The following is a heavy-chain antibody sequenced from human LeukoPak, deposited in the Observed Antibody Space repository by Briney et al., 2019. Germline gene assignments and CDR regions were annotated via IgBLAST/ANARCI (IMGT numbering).Heavy chain of an antibody. CDR3: SRGPYKSGYSYCPALRFFDY. V-gene: IGHV4-34*01. Sequence: PSETLSLTCAVYGGSFSGYYWSWIRQPPGKGLEWIGEINHSGSTNYNPSLKSRVTISVDTSRNQFSLKLSSVTAADTAVYYCSRGPYKSGYSYCPALRFFDYLGQGTLVTVSS. D-gene: IGHD5-18*01. CDR2: INHSGST. CDR1: GGSFSGYY. J-gene: IGHJ4*02.